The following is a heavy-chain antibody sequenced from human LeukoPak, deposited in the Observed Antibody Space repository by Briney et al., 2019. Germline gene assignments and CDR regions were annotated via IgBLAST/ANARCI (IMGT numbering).Heavy chain of an antibody. Sequence: PSETLSLTCSVSGGSISNYYWSWIRQPPGKGLEWIGYISYSGSTNYNPSLKGRVTISVDTSKNQFSLKLSSVTAADTAVYYCARGAYGGKDYWGQGTLVTVSS. V-gene: IGHV4-59*01. CDR3: ARGAYGGKDY. J-gene: IGHJ4*02. CDR1: GGSISNYY. CDR2: ISYSGST. D-gene: IGHD4-23*01.